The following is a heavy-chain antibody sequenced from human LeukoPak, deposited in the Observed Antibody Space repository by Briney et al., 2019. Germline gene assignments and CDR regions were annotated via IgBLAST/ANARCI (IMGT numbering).Heavy chain of an antibody. CDR2: VHHSGST. V-gene: IGHV4-59*08. D-gene: IGHD3/OR15-3a*01. CDR1: GASITGYY. Sequence: PSETLSLTCTVSGASITGYYWTWIRQPPGKEPEWVGYVHHSGSTNSNPTLKSRVSMSTDTSNNQFSLNLSSVTAADTAVYYCAKVGGTGYLDYWGQGILVTVSS. CDR3: AKVGGTGYLDY. J-gene: IGHJ4*02.